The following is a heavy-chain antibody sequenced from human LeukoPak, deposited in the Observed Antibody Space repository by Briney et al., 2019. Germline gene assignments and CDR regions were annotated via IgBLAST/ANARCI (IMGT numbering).Heavy chain of an antibody. D-gene: IGHD5-12*01. Sequence: GESLRISCKGSGYSFSTHWIAWVRHMPGKGLEWMGIIYPGDSETTYSPSFQGQVTLSADKSISTAYLQWSSLKASDTAMYYCAKLTRGGYEKFDFWGQGTPVTVSS. J-gene: IGHJ4*02. CDR3: AKLTRGGYEKFDF. V-gene: IGHV5-51*01. CDR2: IYPGDSET. CDR1: GYSFSTHW.